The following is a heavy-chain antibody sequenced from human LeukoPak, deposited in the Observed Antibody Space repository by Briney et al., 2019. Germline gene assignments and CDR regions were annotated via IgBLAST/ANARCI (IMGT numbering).Heavy chain of an antibody. D-gene: IGHD3-10*01. CDR2: IYYNGDT. J-gene: IGHJ4*02. V-gene: IGHV4-59*01. Sequence: SSETLSLTCTVSGGSISPYYWSWIRQSPGKGLEWIGYIYYNGDTNYNPSLKSRVTFSLDSSKNQFSLKLSSVTAADTAVYYCAQYIRQSGTYYFDYWGQGTLVTVSS. CDR3: AQYIRQSGTYYFDY. CDR1: GGSISPYY.